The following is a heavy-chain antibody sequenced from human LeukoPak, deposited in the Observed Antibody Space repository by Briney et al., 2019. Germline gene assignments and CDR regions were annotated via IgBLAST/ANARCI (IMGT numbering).Heavy chain of an antibody. V-gene: IGHV1-24*01. CDR1: GYTLTELS. CDR2: FDPEDGET. Sequence: ASVTVSFTVSGYTLTELSMHWVRQAPGKGLEWMGGFDPEDGETIYAQKFQGRVTMTEDTSTDTAYMELSSLRSEDTAVYYCATVVAARTFQHWGQGTLVTVSS. J-gene: IGHJ1*01. CDR3: ATVVAARTFQH. D-gene: IGHD6-6*01.